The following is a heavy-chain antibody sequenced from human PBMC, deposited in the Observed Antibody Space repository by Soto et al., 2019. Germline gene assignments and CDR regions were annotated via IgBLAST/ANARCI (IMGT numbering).Heavy chain of an antibody. J-gene: IGHJ4*02. D-gene: IGHD1-1*01. V-gene: IGHV3-23*01. CDR3: ATQDFRGSTGTT. CDR1: GFTFSRYA. Sequence: EVQLLESGGGLVQPGGSLRLSCAASGFTFSRYAMGWVRQAPGKGLEWVSVIGGNGGNIHNADFVKGRFTISRDNCKNTLYLQMNSLRVEDTAVYICATQDFRGSTGTTWGQGTLVTVSS. CDR2: IGGNGGNI.